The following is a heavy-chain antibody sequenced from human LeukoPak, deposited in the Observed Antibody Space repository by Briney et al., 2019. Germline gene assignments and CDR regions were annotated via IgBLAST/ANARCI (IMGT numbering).Heavy chain of an antibody. CDR3: VWGTYCSSTSCYPGNGDY. D-gene: IGHD2-2*01. J-gene: IGHJ4*02. V-gene: IGHV4-59*12. CDR2: IYYSGST. Sequence: SETLSLTCTVSGGSISSYYWSWIRQPPGKGLEWIGYIYYSGSTNYNPSLKSRVTISVDTSKNQFSLKLSSVTAADTAVYYCVWGTYCSSTSCYPGNGDYWGQGTLVTVSS. CDR1: GGSISSYY.